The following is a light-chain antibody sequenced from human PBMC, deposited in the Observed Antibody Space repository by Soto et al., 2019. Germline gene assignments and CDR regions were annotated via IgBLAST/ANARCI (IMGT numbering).Light chain of an antibody. V-gene: IGLV2-14*03. CDR3: SSYTSSSTLV. CDR2: DVS. CDR1: SSVVGGYDY. J-gene: IGLJ1*01. Sequence: QSALTQPASVSGSPGQSITISCTGTSSVVGGYDYVSWYQHHPGKAPKLMIYDVSNRPSGVSNRFSGSKSGNTASLTISGLQAEDEADYYCSSYTSSSTLVFGTGTKVTVL.